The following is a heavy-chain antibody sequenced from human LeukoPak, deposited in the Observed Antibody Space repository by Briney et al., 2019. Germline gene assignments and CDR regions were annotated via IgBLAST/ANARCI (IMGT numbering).Heavy chain of an antibody. CDR3: ARDPYSSTWSYGMDV. CDR1: GFTFSTYW. J-gene: IGHJ6*02. V-gene: IGHV3-7*05. D-gene: IGHD6-6*01. Sequence: GGSLRLSCAASGFTFSTYWMSWVRQAPGKGLEWVANIKQDGSAEGYMDSVKGRFTISRDNAKNSLFLQMNTLRAEDTAVYYCARDPYSSTWSYGMDVWGQGTTVTVSS. CDR2: IKQDGSAE.